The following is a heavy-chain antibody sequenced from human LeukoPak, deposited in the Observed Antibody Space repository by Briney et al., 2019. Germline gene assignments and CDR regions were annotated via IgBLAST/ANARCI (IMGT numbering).Heavy chain of an antibody. CDR2: ISAYNGNT. CDR1: GGTFSSYA. J-gene: IGHJ4*02. V-gene: IGHV1-18*01. CDR3: ARDAPIAAAGSFDY. D-gene: IGHD6-13*01. Sequence: APVKVSCKASGGTFSSYAISWVRQAPGQGLEWMGWISAYNGNTNYAQKLQGRVAMTTDTSTSTAYMELRSLRSDDTAVYYCARDAPIAAAGSFDYWGQGTLVTVSS.